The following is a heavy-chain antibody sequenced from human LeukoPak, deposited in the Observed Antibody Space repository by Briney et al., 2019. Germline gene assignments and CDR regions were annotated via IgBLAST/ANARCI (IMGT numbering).Heavy chain of an antibody. V-gene: IGHV1-8*03. CDR2: MNPNSGNT. CDR1: GYTFTSYD. D-gene: IGHD6-6*01. J-gene: IGHJ4*02. Sequence: ASVKVSCKASGYTFTSYDINWVRQATGQGLEWMGWMNPNSGNTGYAQKFQGRVTITKNTSISTAYMELSSLRSEDTAVYYCARVGHSSSGYFDYWGQGTLVTVSS. CDR3: ARVGHSSSGYFDY.